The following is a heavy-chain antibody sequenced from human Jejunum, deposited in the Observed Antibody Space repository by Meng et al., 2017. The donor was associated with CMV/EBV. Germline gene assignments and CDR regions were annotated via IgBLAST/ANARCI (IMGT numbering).Heavy chain of an antibody. V-gene: IGHV4-39*06. J-gene: IGHJ4*02. D-gene: IGHD4/OR15-4a*01. CDR1: CGSVSGSPYY. Sequence: SCGSVSGSPYYWAWIRQTPGKGPEWIGSMYDTGDTNYNPSLKSRVTTSIDPSKNQFPLKLKSVTAADSAVYYCARGGLGGATHYWGQGTLVTVSS. CDR3: ARGGLGGATHY. CDR2: MYDTGDT.